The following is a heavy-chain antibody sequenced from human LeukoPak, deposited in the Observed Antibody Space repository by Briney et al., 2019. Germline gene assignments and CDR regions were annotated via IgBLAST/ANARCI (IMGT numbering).Heavy chain of an antibody. Sequence: NPSETLSLTCTVSGGSISSYYWSWIRQPPGKGLEWIGYIYYSGSTNYNPSLKSRVTISVDTSKNQFSLKLSSVTAADTAVYYCARTAEGYPQNWYFDLWGRGTLVTVSS. CDR2: IYYSGST. D-gene: IGHD3-16*02. V-gene: IGHV4-59*01. J-gene: IGHJ2*01. CDR3: ARTAEGYPQNWYFDL. CDR1: GGSISSYY.